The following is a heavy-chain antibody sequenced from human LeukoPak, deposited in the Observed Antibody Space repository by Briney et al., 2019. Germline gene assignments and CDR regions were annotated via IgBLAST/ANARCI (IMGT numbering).Heavy chain of an antibody. J-gene: IGHJ4*02. V-gene: IGHV4-34*01. CDR2: INHSGST. Sequence: SETLSLTCAVYGGSFSGYYWSWIRQPPGKGLEWIGEINHSGSTNYNPSLKSRVTISVDTSKNQFSLKLSSVTAADTAVYYCARNAEYSSLSHYFDHWGQGTLVTVSS. CDR1: GGSFSGYY. D-gene: IGHD6-6*01. CDR3: ARNAEYSSLSHYFDH.